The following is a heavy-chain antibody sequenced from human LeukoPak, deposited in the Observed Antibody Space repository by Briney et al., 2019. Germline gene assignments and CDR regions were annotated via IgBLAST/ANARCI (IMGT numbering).Heavy chain of an antibody. J-gene: IGHJ4*02. V-gene: IGHV3-64*01. D-gene: IGHD2-2*01. CDR1: GFTLSSYA. CDR2: IRRNGGST. CDR3: ARGDLLPPYFDY. Sequence: GGSLRLSCAASGFTLSSYAMHWARPAPGRGLEYVSAIRRNGGSTYYANSVKGRFTISRDNSKNTLYLQMGSLRAEDMAVYYCARGDLLPPYFDYWGQGTLVTVSS.